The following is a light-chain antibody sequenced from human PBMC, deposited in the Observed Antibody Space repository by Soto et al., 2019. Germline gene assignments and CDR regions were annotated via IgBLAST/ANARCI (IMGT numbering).Light chain of an antibody. CDR1: GGHSTYS. CDR3: QSWSRGIVV. J-gene: IGLJ2*01. CDR2: LNIDGSH. V-gene: IGLV4-69*02. Sequence: QLVLTQSPSASASLGASVNLTCTLTGGHSTYSIGWHQQQPQRGPRLLMRLNIDGSHSKGDAIPYRFSGSSSGAERFLTLHGVESDDEAGCYCQSWSRGIVVFGGGTKLTVL.